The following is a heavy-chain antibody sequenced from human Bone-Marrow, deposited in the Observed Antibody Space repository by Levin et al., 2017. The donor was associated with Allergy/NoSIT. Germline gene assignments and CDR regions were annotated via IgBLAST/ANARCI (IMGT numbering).Heavy chain of an antibody. Sequence: SQTLSLTCTVSGDSITSSSYYWGWIRQPPGKGLEWIGSIYYSGSTYYNPSLKSRVTISVDTSKNQFSLTLSSVTAPDTAMYYCARHKRDSGSFNKFDPWGQGTLVTVSS. CDR2: IYYSGST. CDR1: GDSITSSSYY. D-gene: IGHD3-10*01. J-gene: IGHJ5*02. V-gene: IGHV4-39*01. CDR3: ARHKRDSGSFNKFDP.